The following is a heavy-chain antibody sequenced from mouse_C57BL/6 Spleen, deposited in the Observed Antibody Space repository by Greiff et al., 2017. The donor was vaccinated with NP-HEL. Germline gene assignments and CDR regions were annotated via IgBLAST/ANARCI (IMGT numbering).Heavy chain of an antibody. CDR2: INPNNGGT. CDR1: GYTFTDYY. CDR3: ARDYDKAFDY. Sequence: EVQLQQSGPELVKPGASVKISCKASGYTFTDYYMNWVKQSHGKSLEWIGDINPNNGGTSYNQKFKGKATLTVDKSSSTAYMELRSLTSEDSAVYYCARDYDKAFDYWGQGTTLTVSS. J-gene: IGHJ2*01. V-gene: IGHV1-26*01. D-gene: IGHD2-4*01.